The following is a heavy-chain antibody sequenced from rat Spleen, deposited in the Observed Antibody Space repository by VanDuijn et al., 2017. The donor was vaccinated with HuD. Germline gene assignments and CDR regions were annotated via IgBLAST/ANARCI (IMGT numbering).Heavy chain of an antibody. CDR1: FYSITSSYR. J-gene: IGHJ2*01. D-gene: IGHD1-10*01. V-gene: IGHV3-3*01. Sequence: EEQLQESGPGLVKPSQSLSLTCSVTFYSITSSYRWSWVRKFPGNKLEWMGYIDSAGSTNYNPSLKSRISITRDTSKNQFFLQVNSVTTEDTATYYCGRDNNYKAYWGQGVMVTVSS. CDR2: IDSAGST. CDR3: GRDNNYKAY.